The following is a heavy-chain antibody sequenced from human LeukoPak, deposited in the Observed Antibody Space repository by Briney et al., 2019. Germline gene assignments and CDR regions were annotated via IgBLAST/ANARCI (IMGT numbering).Heavy chain of an antibody. V-gene: IGHV4-31*03. Sequence: PSQTLSLTCTVSGGSISSGGYYWSWIRQHPGKGLEWIGYIYYSGSTYYNPSPKSRVTISVDTSKNQFSLKLSSVTAADTAVYYCARGWRSDYYDSSGYPEDNDAFDIWGQGTMVTVSS. D-gene: IGHD3-22*01. CDR1: GGSISSGGYY. CDR3: ARGWRSDYYDSSGYPEDNDAFDI. CDR2: IYYSGST. J-gene: IGHJ3*02.